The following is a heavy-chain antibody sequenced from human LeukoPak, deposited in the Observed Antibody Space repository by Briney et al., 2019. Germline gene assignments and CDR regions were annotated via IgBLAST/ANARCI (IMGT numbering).Heavy chain of an antibody. J-gene: IGHJ4*02. CDR2: IIPIFGTA. CDR3: ARGKARPDLFFDY. Sequence: SVKVSCKASGGTFSSYAISWVRQAPGQGLEWMGGIIPIFGTANYAQKFQGRVTITADESTSTAYMELSSLRSEDTAVYYCARGKARPDLFFDYWGQGTLVTVSS. V-gene: IGHV1-69*01. D-gene: IGHD6-6*01. CDR1: GGTFSSYA.